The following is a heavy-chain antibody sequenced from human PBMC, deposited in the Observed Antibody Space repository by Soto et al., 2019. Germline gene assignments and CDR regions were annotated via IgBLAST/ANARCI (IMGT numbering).Heavy chain of an antibody. V-gene: IGHV4-59*08. J-gene: IGHJ4*02. D-gene: IGHD5-12*01. CDR1: GGSISSYY. CDR2: IYYSGST. CDR3: ARRGSGYDSIDY. Sequence: SETLSLTCAGSGGSISSYYWSWIRQPPGKGLEWIGYIYYSGSTNYNPSLKSRVTISVDTSKNQFSLKLSSVTAADTAVYYCARRGSGYDSIDYWGRGTLVTVSS.